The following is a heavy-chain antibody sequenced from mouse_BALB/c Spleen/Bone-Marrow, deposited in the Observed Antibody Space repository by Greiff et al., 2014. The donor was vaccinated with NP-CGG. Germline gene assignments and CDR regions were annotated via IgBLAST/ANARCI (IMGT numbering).Heavy chain of an antibody. CDR3: ARNYDYDGGYYAMDY. Sequence: QVQLQQPGAELAKPGASVKMSCKASGYNFISYWMHWVKQRPGQGLEWIGYINPSTGYTEYNQKFKDKATLTADKSSSKAYMQLCSLTSEDSAVYYCARNYDYDGGYYAMDYWGQGTSVTVSS. CDR2: INPSTGYT. D-gene: IGHD2-4*01. CDR1: GYNFISYW. J-gene: IGHJ4*01. V-gene: IGHV1-7*01.